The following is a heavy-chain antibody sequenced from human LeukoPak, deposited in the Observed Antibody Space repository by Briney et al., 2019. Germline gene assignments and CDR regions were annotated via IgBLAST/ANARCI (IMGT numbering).Heavy chain of an antibody. Sequence: GGSLRLSCAASGFTFSSYSMNWVRQAPGKGLEWVSSISSSSSYIYYADSVKGRFTISRDNAKNSLYLQMNSLRAEDTAVYYCARDNSGSESAFDIWGQGTMVTVSS. D-gene: IGHD5-12*01. CDR2: ISSSSSYI. CDR1: GFTFSSYS. CDR3: ARDNSGSESAFDI. V-gene: IGHV3-21*01. J-gene: IGHJ3*02.